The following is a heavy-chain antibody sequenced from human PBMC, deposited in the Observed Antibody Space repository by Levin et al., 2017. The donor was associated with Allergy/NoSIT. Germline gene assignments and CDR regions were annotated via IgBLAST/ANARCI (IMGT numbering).Heavy chain of an antibody. CDR3: TTDGITVRGVMMDH. D-gene: IGHD3-16*01. J-gene: IGHJ4*02. V-gene: IGHV3-15*01. CDR1: GLTFNNAW. CDR2: IKSKTDGGTT. Sequence: GESLKISCAASGLTFNNAWMSWVRQAPGKGLEWVGRIKSKTDGGTTDYAAPVKGRFTISRDDSKNTLYLQMNSLKTEDTAVYFCTTDGITVRGVMMDHWGQGTLVTVSS.